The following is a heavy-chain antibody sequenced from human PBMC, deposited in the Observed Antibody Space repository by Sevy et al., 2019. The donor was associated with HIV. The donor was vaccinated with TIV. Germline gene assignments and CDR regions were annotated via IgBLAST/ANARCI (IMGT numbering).Heavy chain of an antibody. V-gene: IGHV4-59*12. CDR1: GGSISSYY. Sequence: SETLSLTCTVSGGSISSYYWSWIRQPPGKGLEWIGYIYYSGSTNYNPSLKSRVTISVDTSKNQFSLKLSSVTAADTAVYYCARSRYQLLPFDYWGQGTLVTVSS. D-gene: IGHD2-2*01. CDR3: ARSRYQLLPFDY. J-gene: IGHJ4*02. CDR2: IYYSGST.